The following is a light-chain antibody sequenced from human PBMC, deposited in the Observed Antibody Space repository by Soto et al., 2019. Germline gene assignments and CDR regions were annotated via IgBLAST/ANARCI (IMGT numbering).Light chain of an antibody. CDR1: QNVNEW. Sequence: DIQMTQSPSTLSASVGDRVTITCRASQNVNEWLAWFQQKPGRAPKLLITKASILESEVPSRFGGSKSGTDFTLTISSLQPGDFATYYCQQYDTYPWTFGQGTKVEIK. V-gene: IGKV1-5*03. CDR2: KAS. CDR3: QQYDTYPWT. J-gene: IGKJ1*01.